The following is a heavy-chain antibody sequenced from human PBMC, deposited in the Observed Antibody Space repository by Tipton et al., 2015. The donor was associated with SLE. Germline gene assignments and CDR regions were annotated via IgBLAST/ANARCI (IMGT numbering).Heavy chain of an antibody. CDR1: GFTFRTYA. V-gene: IGHV3-30*04. CDR2: ISYAGINK. CDR3: ARTYCSSTSCYPLGYCTNGVCDRNWEPGDY. J-gene: IGHJ4*02. D-gene: IGHD2-2*01. Sequence: SLRLSCAASGFTFRTYAMHWVRQAPGKGLEWVALISYAGINKYYADSVKGRFTISGDDSKNTLYLQMNSLRPEDTAVYYCARTYCSSTSCYPLGYCTNGVCDRNWEPGDYWGQGTLVTVSS.